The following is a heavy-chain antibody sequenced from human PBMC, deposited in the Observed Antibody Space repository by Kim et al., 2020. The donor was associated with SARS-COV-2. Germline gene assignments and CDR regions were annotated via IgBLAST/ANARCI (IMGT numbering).Heavy chain of an antibody. V-gene: IGHV3-21*01. CDR3: ARELTGLLAVAGPFDY. D-gene: IGHD6-19*01. J-gene: IGHJ4*02. CDR1: GFTFSSYS. Sequence: GGSLRLSCAASGFTFSSYSMNWVRQAPGKGLEWVSSISSSGSYIHYADSVKGRFTISRDNAKNSLDLQMNSLRAEDTAVYYCARELTGLLAVAGPFDYWGQGTLVTVSS. CDR2: ISSSGSYI.